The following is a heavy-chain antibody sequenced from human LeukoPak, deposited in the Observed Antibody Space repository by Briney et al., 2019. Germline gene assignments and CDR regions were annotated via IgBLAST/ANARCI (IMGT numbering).Heavy chain of an antibody. V-gene: IGHV1-18*01. Sequence: ASVNVSFKASGYTFSNFGISWVRQAPGQGLEWMGWISGSNDNPNYGQKFQGRFTVTTDSSTSTAYMELRNLRSDDTAVYYCARDGTSTDDYWGQGTLVTVSS. CDR3: ARDGTSTDDY. D-gene: IGHD2-2*01. J-gene: IGHJ4*02. CDR1: GYTFSNFG. CDR2: ISGSNDNP.